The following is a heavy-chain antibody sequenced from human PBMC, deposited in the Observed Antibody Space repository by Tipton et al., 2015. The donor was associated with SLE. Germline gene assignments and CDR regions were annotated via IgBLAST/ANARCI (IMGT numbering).Heavy chain of an antibody. CDR3: ARRPAGTEWYFDL. V-gene: IGHV4-59*08. Sequence: TLSLTCTVSGGSISSYYWSWIRQPPGKGLEWIGSIYHSGSTYYNPSLKSRVTISVDTSKNQFSLKLSSVTAADTAVYYCARRPAGTEWYFDLWGRGTLVTVSS. J-gene: IGHJ2*01. D-gene: IGHD6-13*01. CDR1: GGSISSYY. CDR2: IYHSGST.